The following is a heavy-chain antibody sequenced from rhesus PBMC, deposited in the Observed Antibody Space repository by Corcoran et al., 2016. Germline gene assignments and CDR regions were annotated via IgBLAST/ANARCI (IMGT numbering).Heavy chain of an antibody. CDR3: ARHPGWSVIGDY. V-gene: IGHV4-169*01. Sequence: QLQLQESGPGLVKPSETLSVTCAVSGGSISSNYWSWIRQPPGKGLEWIGRIDGGVITTTYNPSRKSRVTLSVDTSQNQLALKLSSGAAADTAVYYCARHPGWSVIGDYWGQGVLVTVSS. CDR2: IDGGVITT. CDR1: GGSISSNY. J-gene: IGHJ4*01. D-gene: IGHD3-22*01.